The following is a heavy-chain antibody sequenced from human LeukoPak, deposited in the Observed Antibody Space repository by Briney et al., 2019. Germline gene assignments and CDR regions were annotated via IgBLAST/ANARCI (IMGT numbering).Heavy chain of an antibody. V-gene: IGHV3-7*01. CDR1: GFTFSSYW. Sequence: GGSLRLSCAASGFTFSSYWMSWVRQAPGKGLEWVANIKQDGSEKYYVDSVKGRFTISRDNAKNSLYLQMNSLRAEDTAVYYCSRYYYDSCGYRSTWYMDVWGKGTTVTVSS. J-gene: IGHJ6*03. CDR2: IKQDGSEK. CDR3: SRYYYDSCGYRSTWYMDV. D-gene: IGHD3-22*01.